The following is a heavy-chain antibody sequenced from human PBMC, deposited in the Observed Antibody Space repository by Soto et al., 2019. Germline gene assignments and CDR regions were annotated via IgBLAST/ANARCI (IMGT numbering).Heavy chain of an antibody. V-gene: IGHV3-33*01. CDR3: ARDLEQLAPFDY. D-gene: IGHD6-13*01. Sequence: QVQLVESGGGVVQPGRSLRLSCAASGFTFSSYGMHWVRQAPGKGLEWVAVIWYDGSNKYYADSVKGRFTISRDNSKNTLYLQMNRLRAEDTAVYYCARDLEQLAPFDYWGQVTLGTVSS. CDR1: GFTFSSYG. CDR2: IWYDGSNK. J-gene: IGHJ4*02.